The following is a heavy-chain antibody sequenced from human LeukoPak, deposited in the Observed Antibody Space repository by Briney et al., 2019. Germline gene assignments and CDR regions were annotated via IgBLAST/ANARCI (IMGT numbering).Heavy chain of an antibody. D-gene: IGHD3-22*01. J-gene: IGHJ4*02. CDR1: GFTFSSYE. CDR2: ISSSGDRTL. CDR3: ARESDGGGYRFDY. V-gene: IGHV3-48*03. Sequence: QPGGSLRLSCAASGFTFSSYEMIWVRQAPGQGLEWLAYISSSGDRTLYCSASMKGRFTVSRDNAKNLLYLQMNTLTIEDTAVYYCARESDGGGYRFDYWGQGSLVTVSS.